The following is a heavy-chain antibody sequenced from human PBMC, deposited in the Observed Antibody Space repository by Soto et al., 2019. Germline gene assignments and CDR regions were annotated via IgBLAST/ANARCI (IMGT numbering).Heavy chain of an antibody. CDR1: GGSISSYY. J-gene: IGHJ5*02. Sequence: QVQLQESGPGLVKPSETLSLTCTVSGGSISSYYWSWIRQPAGKGLEWIGRIYTSGSTNYNPSLKSRVTMSVDTSKNQFSLKLSSVTATDTAVYYCARDAGVAGTDWFDPWGQGTLVTVSS. V-gene: IGHV4-4*07. D-gene: IGHD1-1*01. CDR3: ARDAGVAGTDWFDP. CDR2: IYTSGST.